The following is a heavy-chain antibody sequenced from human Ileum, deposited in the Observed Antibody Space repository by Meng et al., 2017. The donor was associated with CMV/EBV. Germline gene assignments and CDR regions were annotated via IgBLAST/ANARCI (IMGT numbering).Heavy chain of an antibody. CDR2: IYSGGTT. CDR3: TGRRHYFDS. CDR1: GFTVSSNY. D-gene: IGHD1-26*01. V-gene: IGHV3-53*01. Sequence: SLRLSCAVSGFTVSSNYMSWVRQAPGKRLEWVSVIYSGGTTYYADSVKGRFTISKDNSKNTLYLQMNSLRAEDTAVYYCTGRRHYFDSWGQGTLVTVPQ. J-gene: IGHJ4*02.